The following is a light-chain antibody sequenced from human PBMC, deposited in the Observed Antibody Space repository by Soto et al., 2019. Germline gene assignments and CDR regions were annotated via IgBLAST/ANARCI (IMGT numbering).Light chain of an antibody. J-gene: IGKJ1*01. CDR1: QSVSNY. CDR3: QQRSNWPWT. CDR2: DAS. V-gene: IGKV3-11*01. Sequence: EIVLTQSPDTLSLSPGERATLSCRASQSVSNYLMWYQQKPGQAPRLLIYDASKRATGIPARFSGSGSGTDFTPTISSLEPEDFAVYYRQQRSNWPWTFGQGTKVEIK.